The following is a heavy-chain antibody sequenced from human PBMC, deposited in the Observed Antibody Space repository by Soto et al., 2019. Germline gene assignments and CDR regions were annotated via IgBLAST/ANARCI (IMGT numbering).Heavy chain of an antibody. D-gene: IGHD1-26*01. Sequence: QVQLRESGPGLLKASETLSLTCSVSGDSVSSDRYFWTWIRQPPGKGLEWIAYISYTGDTNYNPSLKSRLTISVDTSRNQFSLTLTSVTAADTAVYFCARIVVGATVDLWGQGSLVTVSS. V-gene: IGHV4-61*01. CDR3: ARIVVGATVDL. CDR1: GDSVSSDRYF. CDR2: ISYTGDT. J-gene: IGHJ5*02.